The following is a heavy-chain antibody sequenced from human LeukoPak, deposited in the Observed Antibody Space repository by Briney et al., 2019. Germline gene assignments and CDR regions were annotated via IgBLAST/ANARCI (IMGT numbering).Heavy chain of an antibody. CDR3: AKEYCGGGRCNDDFFDY. V-gene: IGHV3-33*06. CDR2: IWFDGSNK. D-gene: IGHD2-15*01. J-gene: IGHJ4*02. Sequence: GGPLRLSCTASGFTFSSYGMHWVRQAPGKGLEWVAVIWFDGSNKYYADSVKGRLTISRDNSKSTLYLQMNSLRAEDTAVYYCAKEYCGGGRCNDDFFDYWGQGTLVTVSS. CDR1: GFTFSSYG.